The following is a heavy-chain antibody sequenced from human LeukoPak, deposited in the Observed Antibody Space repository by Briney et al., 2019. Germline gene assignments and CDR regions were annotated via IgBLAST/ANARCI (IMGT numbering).Heavy chain of an antibody. V-gene: IGHV4-39*01. CDR2: IYYNGNT. J-gene: IGHJ4*02. CDR1: GGSIGSNSYY. CDR3: ARALNLDVALPAAIVDY. Sequence: SETLSLTCTVSGGSIGSNSYYWTWIRQSPGEGLEWIGSIYYNGNTFYNPSLKSRVAISIDTSKNQFSLKVNSVTAADTAVYYCARALNLDVALPAAIVDYWGQGTLVTVSS. D-gene: IGHD2-2*02.